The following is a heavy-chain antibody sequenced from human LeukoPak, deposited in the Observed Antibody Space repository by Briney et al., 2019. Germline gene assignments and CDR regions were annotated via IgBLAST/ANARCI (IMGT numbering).Heavy chain of an antibody. J-gene: IGHJ4*02. D-gene: IGHD3-16*02. V-gene: IGHV1-58*02. CDR2: IVVGSGNT. Sequence: GASVKVSCKASGFTFTSSAMQWVRQARGQRLEWIGWIVVGSGNTNYAQKFQERVTITRDMSISTAYMELSSLGPEDTAVYYCEAVSSNFDSWGQGTLVTVSS. CDR1: GFTFTSSA. CDR3: EAVSSNFDS.